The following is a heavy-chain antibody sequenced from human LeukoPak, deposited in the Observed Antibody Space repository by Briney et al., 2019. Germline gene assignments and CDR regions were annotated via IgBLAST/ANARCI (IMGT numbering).Heavy chain of an antibody. V-gene: IGHV1-69*05. D-gene: IGHD2-21*02. CDR2: IIPIFGTA. CDR3: ARDPSYCGGDCYSV. Sequence: SVKVSCKASGGTVSSYAISWVRQAPGQGLEWMGGIIPIFGTANYAQKFQGRVTITTDESTSTAYMELSSLSSEDTAVYYCARDPSYCGGDCYSVWGQGTLVTVSS. CDR1: GGTVSSYA. J-gene: IGHJ4*02.